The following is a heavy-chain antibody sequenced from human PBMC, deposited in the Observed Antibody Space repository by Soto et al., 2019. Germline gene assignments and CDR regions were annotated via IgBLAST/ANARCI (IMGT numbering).Heavy chain of an antibody. CDR1: GFTFSSYG. Sequence: PGGSLRLSCAASGFTFSSYGMHWVRQAPGKGLEWVAVISYDGSNKYYADSVKGRFTNSRDNSKNTLYLQMNSLRAEDTAVYYCAKDLFAYCGGDCYSALSYWGQGTLVTVSS. J-gene: IGHJ4*02. CDR3: AKDLFAYCGGDCYSALSY. CDR2: ISYDGSNK. D-gene: IGHD2-21*02. V-gene: IGHV3-30*18.